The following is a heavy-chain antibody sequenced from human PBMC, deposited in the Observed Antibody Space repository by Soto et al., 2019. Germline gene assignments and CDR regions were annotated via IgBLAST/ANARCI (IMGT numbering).Heavy chain of an antibody. V-gene: IGHV3-43*01. Sequence: EVHLVESGGLVVPPGGSLRLSCAASGFSFSRFTMHWLRQTPERGLEWVSYMRGDGGDIKDADFVRGRFTISRDNNKNSLYLEMNSLRTEDTALYYCAKERDCGGVCFYFDFWGQGALVTVSS. CDR3: AKERDCGGVCFYFDF. D-gene: IGHD2-21*02. CDR2: MRGDGGDI. CDR1: GFSFSRFT. J-gene: IGHJ4*02.